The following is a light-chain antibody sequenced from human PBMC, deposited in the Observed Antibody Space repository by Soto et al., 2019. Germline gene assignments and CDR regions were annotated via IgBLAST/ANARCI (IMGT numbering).Light chain of an antibody. CDR2: GAS. CDR3: QQYNNWPPKT. J-gene: IGKJ1*01. CDR1: QSVSSSY. V-gene: IGKV3-15*01. Sequence: IVLTQSPGTLSLSPGERATISYRASQSVSSSYLAWYQQKPHQPPNLLIYGASTRATGIPFRFSGSGSGTEFTLTICSLQSEDFAVYYCQQYNNWPPKTFGQGTKVDIK.